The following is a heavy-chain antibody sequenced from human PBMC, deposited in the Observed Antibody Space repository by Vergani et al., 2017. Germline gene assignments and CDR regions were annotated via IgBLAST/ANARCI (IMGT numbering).Heavy chain of an antibody. Sequence: EVQLVESGGGLVQPGRSLRLSCAASGFILDDYAMHWARQAPGKGLEWVSGISRNRGSIGYVDSVKGRFTISRDSAKNSLYLQMNSLRAEDTALYYCARDRASDAFDIWGQGTMVTVSS. J-gene: IGHJ3*02. CDR1: GFILDDYA. V-gene: IGHV3-9*01. CDR2: ISRNRGSI. CDR3: ARDRASDAFDI.